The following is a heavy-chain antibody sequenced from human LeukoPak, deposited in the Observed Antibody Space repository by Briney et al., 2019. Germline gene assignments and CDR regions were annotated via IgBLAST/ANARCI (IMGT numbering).Heavy chain of an antibody. Sequence: PSETLSLTCAVYGGSLSAYYWTWIRQPPGKGLEWIGSIYYSGSTYYNPSLKSRVTISVDTSKNQFSLKLSSVTAADTAVYYCARVKAAASRYYYYYYMDVWGKGTTVTVSS. CDR1: GGSLSAYY. V-gene: IGHV4-34*01. CDR2: IYYSGST. J-gene: IGHJ6*03. CDR3: ARVKAAASRYYYYYYMDV. D-gene: IGHD6-13*01.